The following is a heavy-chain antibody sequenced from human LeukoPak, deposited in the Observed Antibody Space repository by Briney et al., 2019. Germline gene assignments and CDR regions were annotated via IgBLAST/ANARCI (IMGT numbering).Heavy chain of an antibody. V-gene: IGHV3-23*01. CDR3: AKTGTPWYYFDY. J-gene: IGHJ4*02. CDR1: GFAFGSEA. D-gene: IGHD6-13*01. Sequence: GGCLRLSCAVSGFAFGSEAMSWVRQSPARGLEWVASISPGGGTTYYADYVKGRFTISRDNSNNSLFVQMNSLRAEDTAVYFCAKTGTPWYYFDYWGQGTLVTVSS. CDR2: ISPGGGTT.